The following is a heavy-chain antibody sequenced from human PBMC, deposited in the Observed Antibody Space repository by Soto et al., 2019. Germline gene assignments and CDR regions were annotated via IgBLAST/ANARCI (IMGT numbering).Heavy chain of an antibody. Sequence: SETLSLTCTVSGGSISSSSYYWGWIRQPPGKGLEWIGSIYYSGSTYYNPSLKSRVTISVDTSKNQFSLKLSSVTAADTAVYYCARAARYFDWLSQSGWFDPWGQGTLVTVSS. D-gene: IGHD3-9*01. J-gene: IGHJ5*02. CDR2: IYYSGST. CDR3: ARAARYFDWLSQSGWFDP. V-gene: IGHV4-39*01. CDR1: GGSISSSSYY.